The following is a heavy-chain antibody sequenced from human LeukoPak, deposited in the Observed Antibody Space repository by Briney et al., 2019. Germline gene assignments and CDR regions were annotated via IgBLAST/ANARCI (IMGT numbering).Heavy chain of an antibody. CDR2: IYYSGST. CDR1: GGSMTTYY. D-gene: IGHD3-10*01. V-gene: IGHV4-30-4*01. J-gene: IGHJ4*02. Sequence: SETLSLTCTVSGGSMTTYYWSWIRQPPGKGLEWIGYIYYSGSTYYNPSLKSRVTISVDTSKNQFSLKLSSVTAADTAVYYCAREFYYYGSGRTINYWGQGTLVTVSS. CDR3: AREFYYYGSGRTINY.